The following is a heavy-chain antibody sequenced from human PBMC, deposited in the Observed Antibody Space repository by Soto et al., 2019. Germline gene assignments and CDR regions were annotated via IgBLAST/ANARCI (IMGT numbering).Heavy chain of an antibody. CDR2: ISNNGDTA. J-gene: IGHJ4*02. Sequence: GGSLRLSCAASGFTFAGSAMSWVRQAAEKGLEWVASISNNGDTAYYADSVKGRFTISRGNSENTLYLQMNGLRADDTALYFCAKSRVFIGAIVTLLDSWGQGTQVTVSS. D-gene: IGHD3-16*02. V-gene: IGHV3-23*01. CDR3: AKSRVFIGAIVTLLDS. CDR1: GFTFAGSA.